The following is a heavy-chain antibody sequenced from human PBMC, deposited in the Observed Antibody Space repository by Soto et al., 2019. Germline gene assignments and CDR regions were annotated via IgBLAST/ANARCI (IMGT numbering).Heavy chain of an antibody. CDR3: ARLYDYYGSGSQFDY. J-gene: IGHJ4*02. CDR1: GYSFTSYW. CDR2: IYPGDSDT. D-gene: IGHD3-10*01. V-gene: IGHV5-51*01. Sequence: PGASLKISCKGSGYSFTSYWIGWVRQMPGKGLEWMGIIYPGDSDTRYSPSFQGQVTISADKSISTAYLQWSSLKASDTAMYYCARLYDYYGSGSQFDYWGQGTLVTVSS.